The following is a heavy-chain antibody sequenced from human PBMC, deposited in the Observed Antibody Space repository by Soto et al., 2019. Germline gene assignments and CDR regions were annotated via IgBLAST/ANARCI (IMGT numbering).Heavy chain of an antibody. CDR3: ARVWGGAFDF. Sequence: PSETLSLTCAVSGGSISSGGYSWGWIRQPPGKGLEWIGYIYHSGSTYYNPSLKSRVTISVDTSKNRFSLRLSSVTSADTAVYYCARVWGGAFDFWGQGTMVTVS. J-gene: IGHJ3*01. V-gene: IGHV4-30-2*01. CDR1: GGSISSGGYS. D-gene: IGHD3-10*01. CDR2: IYHSGST.